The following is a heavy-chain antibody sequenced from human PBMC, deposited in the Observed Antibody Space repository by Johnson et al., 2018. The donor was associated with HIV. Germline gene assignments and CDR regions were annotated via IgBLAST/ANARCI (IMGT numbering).Heavy chain of an antibody. J-gene: IGHJ3*02. CDR1: GFTFDDYG. D-gene: IGHD1-26*01. Sequence: VQLVESGGGVVRPGGSLRLSCAASGFTFDDYGMNWVRQAPGKGLEWVSGIHWNGGSTGYADSVKGRFTISRDNAKKSLYLQMNSLRAEDTALYYCARDAGATTGLFTAFDIWGQGTMVTVSS. CDR2: IHWNGGST. V-gene: IGHV3-20*04. CDR3: ARDAGATTGLFTAFDI.